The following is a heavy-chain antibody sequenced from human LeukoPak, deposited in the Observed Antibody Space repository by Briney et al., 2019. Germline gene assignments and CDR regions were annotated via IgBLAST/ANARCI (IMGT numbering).Heavy chain of an antibody. CDR2: FDPEDGET. Sequence: GASVKVSCKVSGYTLTELSMHWVRQAPGKGLEWMGGFDPEDGETIYAQKSQGRVTMTEDTSTDTAYMELRSLRSDDTAVYYCARIMAVGATPPPDYWGQGTLVTVSS. CDR3: ARIMAVGATPPPDY. J-gene: IGHJ4*02. CDR1: GYTLTELS. V-gene: IGHV1-24*01. D-gene: IGHD1-26*01.